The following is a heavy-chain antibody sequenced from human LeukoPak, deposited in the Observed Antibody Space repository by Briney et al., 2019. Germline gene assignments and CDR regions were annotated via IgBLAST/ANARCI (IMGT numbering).Heavy chain of an antibody. CDR2: IYYSGST. CDR1: GGSISSYY. D-gene: IGHD3-10*01. CDR3: ARVITMVRGARVFDY. V-gene: IGHV4-59*01. J-gene: IGHJ4*02. Sequence: SETLSLTCTVSGGSISSYYWSWIRQPPGKGLEWIGYIYYSGSTNYNPFLKSRVTISVDTSKNQFSLKLSSVTAADTAVYYCARVITMVRGARVFDYWGQGTLVTVSS.